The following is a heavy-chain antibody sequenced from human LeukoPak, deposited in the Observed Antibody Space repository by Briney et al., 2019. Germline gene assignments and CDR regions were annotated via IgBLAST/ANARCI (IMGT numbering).Heavy chain of an antibody. CDR3: AREAQGAHHYYYYYMDV. CDR2: ISSSGSTI. V-gene: IGHV3-11*01. CDR1: GFTFGDYY. Sequence: GGSLRLSCAASGFTFGDYYMSWIRQAPGKGLEWVSYISSSGSTIYYADSVKGRFTISRDNAKNSLYLQMNSLRAEDTAVYYCAREAQGAHHYYYYYMDVWGKGTTVTVSS. J-gene: IGHJ6*03.